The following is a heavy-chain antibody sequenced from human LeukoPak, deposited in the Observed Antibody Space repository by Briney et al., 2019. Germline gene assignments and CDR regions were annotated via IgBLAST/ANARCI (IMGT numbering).Heavy chain of an antibody. CDR2: IKQDGSVK. V-gene: IGHV3-7*01. CDR3: ARLWGDVTIFDY. J-gene: IGHJ4*02. D-gene: IGHD3-10*01. Sequence: PGGSLRLSCAASGFTFSSYWMTWVRQAPGKGLEWVANIKQDGSVKHYVDSVKGRFTVSRDNAKNSLYLQTNSLRVEDTAVYYCARLWGDVTIFDYWGQGTLVTVSS. CDR1: GFTFSSYW.